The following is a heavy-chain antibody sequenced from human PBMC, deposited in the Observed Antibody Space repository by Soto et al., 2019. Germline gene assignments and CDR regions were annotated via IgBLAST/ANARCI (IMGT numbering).Heavy chain of an antibody. CDR3: AKEVGGAQTLDS. V-gene: IGHV1-69*01. D-gene: IGHD1-26*01. CDR1: GGTFSSYA. Sequence: QVQLVQSGAEVKKPGSSVKVSCKASGGTFSSYAISWVRQAPGQGLEWMGGIIPIFGTANYAQKFQGRVTITADESTRTAYRELSSLRSKDTAVYYCAKEVGGAQTLDSGGQGTLVPVPS. J-gene: IGHJ4*02. CDR2: IIPIFGTA.